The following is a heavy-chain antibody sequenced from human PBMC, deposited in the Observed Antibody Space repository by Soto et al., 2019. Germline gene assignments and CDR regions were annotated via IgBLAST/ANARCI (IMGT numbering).Heavy chain of an antibody. Sequence: SETLSLTCAVYGGSFSGYYWSWIRQPPGKGLEWIGEINHSGSTNYNPSLKSRVTISVDTSKNHFSLKLSSVTAADTAVYYCARRPAIAAAGTDYYYGMDVWGQGTTVTVSS. CDR2: INHSGST. D-gene: IGHD6-13*01. CDR1: GGSFSGYY. V-gene: IGHV4-34*01. CDR3: ARRPAIAAAGTDYYYGMDV. J-gene: IGHJ6*02.